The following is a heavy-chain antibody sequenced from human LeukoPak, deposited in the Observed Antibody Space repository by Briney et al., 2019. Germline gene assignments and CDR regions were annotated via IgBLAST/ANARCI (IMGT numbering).Heavy chain of an antibody. CDR2: IYYSGST. J-gene: IGHJ4*02. CDR3: ARSDIVLMVYAIFDY. D-gene: IGHD2-8*01. CDR1: GGSISSSSYY. V-gene: IGHV4-39*01. Sequence: EPSETLSLTCTVSGGSISSSSYYWGWIRQPPGKGLEWIGSIYYSGSTYYNPSLKSRVTISVDTSKNQFSLKLSSVTAADTAVYYCARSDIVLMVYAIFDYWGQGTLVTVSS.